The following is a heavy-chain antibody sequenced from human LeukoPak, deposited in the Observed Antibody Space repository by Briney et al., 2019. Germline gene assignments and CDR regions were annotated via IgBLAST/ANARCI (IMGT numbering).Heavy chain of an antibody. Sequence: PGGSLRLSCAASGFTFSSYAMSWVRQAPGKGLEWVSAISGSGGSTYYADSVKGRFTISRDNSKNTLYLQMNSLRAEDTAVYYCAREESGELAPSYFDYWGQGTLVTVSS. J-gene: IGHJ4*02. CDR3: AREESGELAPSYFDY. V-gene: IGHV3-23*01. D-gene: IGHD3-10*01. CDR1: GFTFSSYA. CDR2: ISGSGGST.